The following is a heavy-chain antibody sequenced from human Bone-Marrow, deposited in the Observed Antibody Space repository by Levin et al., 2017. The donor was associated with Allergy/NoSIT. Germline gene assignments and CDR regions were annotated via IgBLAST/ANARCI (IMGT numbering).Heavy chain of an antibody. J-gene: IGHJ4*02. D-gene: IGHD3-3*01. CDR1: GFTFDDYT. CDR3: AKASGEWLLFSHFDY. V-gene: IGHV3-43*01. Sequence: GGSLRLSCAASGFTFDDYTMHWVRQAPGKGLEWVSLISWDGGSTYYADSVKGRFTISRDNSKNSLYLQMNSLRTEDTALYYCAKASGEWLLFSHFDYWGQGTLVTVSS. CDR2: ISWDGGST.